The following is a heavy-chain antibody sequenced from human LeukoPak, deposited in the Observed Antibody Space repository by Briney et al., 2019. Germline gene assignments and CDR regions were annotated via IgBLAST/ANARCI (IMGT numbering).Heavy chain of an antibody. J-gene: IGHJ4*02. CDR1: GFTFSSFA. V-gene: IGHV3-23*01. Sequence: GGSLRLSCAASGFTFSSFAMSWVRQAPGKGLEWVSTISTTGGSKYYADSVKGRFTISRDISKSTLYLQMNSLRAEDTAVYYCAKDVEQQIGGFVYWGQGALVTVSS. CDR3: AKDVEQQIGGFVY. D-gene: IGHD6-13*01. CDR2: ISTTGGSK.